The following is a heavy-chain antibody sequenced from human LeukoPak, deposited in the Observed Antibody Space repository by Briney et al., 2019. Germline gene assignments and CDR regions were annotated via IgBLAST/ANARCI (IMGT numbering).Heavy chain of an antibody. CDR1: GFTFSSYA. CDR3: ARCGILTGYYENPLHDAFDI. Sequence: GGSLRLSCAASGFTFSSYAMHWVRQAPGKGLEWVAVISYDGSNKYYADSVKGRFTISRDNSKNTLYLQMNSLRAEDTAVYYCARCGILTGYYENPLHDAFDIWGQGTMVTVSS. CDR2: ISYDGSNK. D-gene: IGHD3-9*01. J-gene: IGHJ3*02. V-gene: IGHV3-30*04.